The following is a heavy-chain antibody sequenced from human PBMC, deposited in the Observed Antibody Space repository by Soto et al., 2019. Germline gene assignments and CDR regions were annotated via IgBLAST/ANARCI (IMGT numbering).Heavy chain of an antibody. Sequence: ASVKVSCKASGYTFTSYAMHWVLQAPGQRLEWMGWINAGNGNTKYSQKFQGRVTITRDTSASTAYMELSSLRSEDTAVYYCASNHHGATPYGMDVWGQGTTVTVSS. CDR2: INAGNGNT. CDR1: GYTFTSYA. V-gene: IGHV1-3*01. CDR3: ASNHHGATPYGMDV. D-gene: IGHD1-26*01. J-gene: IGHJ6*02.